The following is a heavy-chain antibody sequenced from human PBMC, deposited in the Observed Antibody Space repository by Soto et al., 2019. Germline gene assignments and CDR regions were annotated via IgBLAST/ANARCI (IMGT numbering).Heavy chain of an antibody. CDR3: ARDGFPFGDTAMGVLFDY. CDR2: INPSGGST. CDR1: GYTFSTYY. V-gene: IGHV1-46*01. D-gene: IGHD5-18*01. J-gene: IGHJ4*02. Sequence: GASVKVSCKASGYTFSTYYMHWVRQAPGQRYTWMGIINPSGGSTTYAQKFQGRVTMTRDTSTTTVYMELSSLRSEDTAVYYCARDGFPFGDTAMGVLFDYWGQGTLVTVSS.